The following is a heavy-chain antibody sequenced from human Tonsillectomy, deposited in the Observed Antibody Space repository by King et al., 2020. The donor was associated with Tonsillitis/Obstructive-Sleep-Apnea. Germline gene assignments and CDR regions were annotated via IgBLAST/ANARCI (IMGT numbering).Heavy chain of an antibody. V-gene: IGHV3-15*07. D-gene: IGHD4-23*01. Sequence: VQLVESGGGLVKPGGSLRLSCAASGLTFSDAWMNWVRQAPGKGLEWVGRIKRKTDGGTIDYAAPVKGRFTISRDDSENTLFLQMNSLKTEDTAVYYCTTQGSVYSHNSNSFFKYWGQGTLVAVSS. J-gene: IGHJ4*02. CDR1: GLTFSDAW. CDR2: IKRKTDGGTI. CDR3: TTQGSVYSHNSNSFFKY.